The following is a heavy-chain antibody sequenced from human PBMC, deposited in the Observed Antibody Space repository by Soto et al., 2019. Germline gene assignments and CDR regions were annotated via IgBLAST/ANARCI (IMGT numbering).Heavy chain of an antibody. J-gene: IGHJ5*02. CDR2: INPGSGKT. Sequence: QVQLVQSGAEVKEPGASVRVSCKASGYTFINYDISWVRQATGQWLEWMGWINPGSGKTGYANKFQGRVTMTRDASTITAHLELSSLTSEDMDVDYCARKASFGTVTWFDPWGQGTLVTVSS. D-gene: IGHD4-4*01. V-gene: IGHV1-8*02. CDR1: GYTFINYD. CDR3: ARKASFGTVTWFDP.